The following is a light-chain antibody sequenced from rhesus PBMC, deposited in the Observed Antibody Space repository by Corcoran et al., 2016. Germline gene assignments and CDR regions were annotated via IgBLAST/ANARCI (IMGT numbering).Light chain of an antibody. V-gene: IGKV3-24*04. Sequence: EIVLTQSPDTLALSPGGRATLSCRASQNIGGYLAWYQQKPGQTPRLLIYGASARATGIPDRFSGSGYGTEVTLTISSLEPEDVGVYFCLQNSNRPRTFGLGTKVDIK. CDR2: GAS. J-gene: IGKJ1*01. CDR1: QNIGGY. CDR3: LQNSNRPRT.